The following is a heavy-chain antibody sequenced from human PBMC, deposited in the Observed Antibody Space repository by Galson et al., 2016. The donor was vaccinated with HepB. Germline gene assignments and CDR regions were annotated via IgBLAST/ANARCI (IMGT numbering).Heavy chain of an antibody. CDR2: VQTSGST. J-gene: IGHJ5*02. Sequence: TLSLTCTVSGASISSGTYYWTWIRQPAGKGLEWIGRVQTSGSTTYNPSLKSRVTFSVDTSKNQFSLRLTSVTAADTAMYYCARFLYSSWFDPWGQGTLVTVSS. D-gene: IGHD5-18*01. V-gene: IGHV4-61*02. CDR1: GASISSGTYY. CDR3: ARFLYSSWFDP.